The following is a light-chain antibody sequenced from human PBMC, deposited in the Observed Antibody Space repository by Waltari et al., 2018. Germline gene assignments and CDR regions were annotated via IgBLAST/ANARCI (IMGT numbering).Light chain of an antibody. V-gene: IGKV1-39*01. CDR3: QQGYSTPLT. CDR1: QSVSNY. Sequence: DIQMTQSTSSLSASVGVRVASTCRASQSVSNYLNWYQQRPGKAPKLLIYAASTLQSGVPSRFGGSGFGTDFTLTISSLQPEDFATYYCQQGYSTPLTFGGGTKVDIK. CDR2: AAS. J-gene: IGKJ4*01.